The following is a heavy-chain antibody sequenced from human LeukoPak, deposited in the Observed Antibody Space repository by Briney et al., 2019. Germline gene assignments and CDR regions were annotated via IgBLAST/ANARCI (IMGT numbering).Heavy chain of an antibody. V-gene: IGHV3-7*01. Sequence: GGSLRLSCAASGFTFSSYWMSWVRQAPGKGLEWVANIKQDGSEKYYVDSVKGRITISRDNAKNSLYLQMNSLRAEDTAVYYCARSYYGSGTPNWFDPWGQGTLVTVSS. D-gene: IGHD3-10*01. J-gene: IGHJ5*02. CDR3: ARSYYGSGTPNWFDP. CDR1: GFTFSSYW. CDR2: IKQDGSEK.